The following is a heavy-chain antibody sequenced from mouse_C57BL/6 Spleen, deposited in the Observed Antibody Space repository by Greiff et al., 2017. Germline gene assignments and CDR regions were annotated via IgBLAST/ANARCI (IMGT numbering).Heavy chain of an antibody. Sequence: QVQLQQPGAELVKPGASVKLSCKASGYTFTSYWMQWVKQRPGQGLEWIGEIDPSDSYTNYNQKFKGKATLTVDTSSSTAYMQLSSLTSEDSAVYYCALSTMVTGYYFDYWGKGTTLTVSS. CDR2: IDPSDSYT. D-gene: IGHD2-2*01. CDR3: ALSTMVTGYYFDY. V-gene: IGHV1-50*01. J-gene: IGHJ2*01. CDR1: GYTFTSYW.